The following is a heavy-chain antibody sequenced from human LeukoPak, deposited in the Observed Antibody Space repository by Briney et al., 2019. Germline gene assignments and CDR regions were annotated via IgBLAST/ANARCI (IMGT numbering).Heavy chain of an antibody. V-gene: IGHV4-39*07. D-gene: IGHD3-3*01. CDR1: GGSISSSSYY. Sequence: SETLSLTCTVSGGSISSSSYYWSWIRQPPGKGLEWIGEINHSGSTNYNPSLKSRVTISVDTSKNQFSLKLSSVTAADTAVYHCARMYYDFWSGLRAFDIWGQGTMVTVSS. CDR3: ARMYYDFWSGLRAFDI. J-gene: IGHJ3*02. CDR2: INHSGST.